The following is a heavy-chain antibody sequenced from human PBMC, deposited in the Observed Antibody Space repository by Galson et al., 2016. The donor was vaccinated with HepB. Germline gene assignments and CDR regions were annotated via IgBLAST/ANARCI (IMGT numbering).Heavy chain of an antibody. D-gene: IGHD2-2*03. CDR3: ARHPGGADENGYCISISCPYFDS. CDR2: ISGYNGDT. V-gene: IGHV1-18*01. J-gene: IGHJ4*02. CDR1: GYTFTNYG. Sequence: SVKVSCKASGYTFTNYGISWVRQAPGQGLEWMGWISGYNGDTNNAQKFQGRVTMTTDRSTSTAYMDLRSLRSDDTAVYYCARHPGGADENGYCISISCPYFDSWGQGTLVTVSS.